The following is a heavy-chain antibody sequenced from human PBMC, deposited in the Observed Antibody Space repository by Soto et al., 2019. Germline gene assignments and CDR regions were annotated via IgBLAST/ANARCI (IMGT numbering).Heavy chain of an antibody. J-gene: IGHJ4*02. CDR3: AKPYCGGDCWPVFDY. CDR2: ISYDGSNK. D-gene: IGHD2-21*02. CDR1: GFTFSSYG. V-gene: IGHV3-30*18. Sequence: GGSLRLSCAASGFTFSSYGMHWVRQAPGKGLEWVAVISYDGSNKYYADSVKGRFTISRDNSKNTLYLQMNSLRAEDTAVYYCAKPYCGGDCWPVFDYWGQGTLVTVS.